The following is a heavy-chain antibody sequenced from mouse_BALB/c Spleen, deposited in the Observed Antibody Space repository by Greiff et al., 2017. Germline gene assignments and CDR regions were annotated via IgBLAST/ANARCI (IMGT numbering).Heavy chain of an antibody. Sequence: EVMLVESGGDLVKPGWSLKLSCAASGFTFSSYGMSLVRQTPDKRLEWFATLSSGCSYTYYPDSVKVRFTISRDHAKNTRYLQMSSLKSEDTAIDYCARHASSGFFFDDWCQGTTRTVSS. CDR2: LSSGCSYT. D-gene: IGHD3-1*01. CDR1: GFTFSSYG. J-gene: IGHJ2*01. CDR3: ARHASSGFFFDD. V-gene: IGHV5-6*02.